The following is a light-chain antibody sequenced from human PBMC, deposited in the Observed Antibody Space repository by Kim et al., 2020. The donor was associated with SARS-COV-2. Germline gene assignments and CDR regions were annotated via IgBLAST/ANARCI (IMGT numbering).Light chain of an antibody. CDR2: GKN. J-gene: IGLJ2*01. V-gene: IGLV3-19*01. Sequence: SSELTQDPAVSEALGQTVRITCQGDSLRRYYTSWYQQKPGQAPVLVIYGKNNRPSGIPDRFSGSTSGNTASLTITGAQAEEEADYYCKSRDSSGKVVFGGGTQLTVL. CDR1: SLRRYY. CDR3: KSRDSSGKVV.